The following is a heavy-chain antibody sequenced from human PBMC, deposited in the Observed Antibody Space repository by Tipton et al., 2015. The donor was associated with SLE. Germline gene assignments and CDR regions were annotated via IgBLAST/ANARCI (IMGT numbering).Heavy chain of an antibody. V-gene: IGHV3-30*02. CDR1: GFTFSSYG. J-gene: IGHJ4*02. Sequence: SLRLSCAASGFTFSSYGKHWVRQAPGKGLEWVAFIRYDGSNKYYADSVKGRFTISRDNSKNTLYLQMNSLRAEDTAVYYCAKSGIAVAGTYYWGQGTLVTVSS. CDR2: IRYDGSNK. CDR3: AKSGIAVAGTYY. D-gene: IGHD6-19*01.